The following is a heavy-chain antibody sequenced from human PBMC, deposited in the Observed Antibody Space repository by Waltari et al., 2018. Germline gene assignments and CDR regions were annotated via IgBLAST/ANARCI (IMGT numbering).Heavy chain of an antibody. D-gene: IGHD2-2*01. CDR1: SYY. CDR3: ARLEIVVVPAAIWN. J-gene: IGHJ4*02. Sequence: SYYWGWIRQPPGKGLEWIGSIYYSGSTYYNPSLKSRVTISVDTSKNQFSLKLSSVTAADTAVYYCARLEIVVVPAAIWNWGQGTLVTVSS. CDR2: IYYSGST. V-gene: IGHV4-39*01.